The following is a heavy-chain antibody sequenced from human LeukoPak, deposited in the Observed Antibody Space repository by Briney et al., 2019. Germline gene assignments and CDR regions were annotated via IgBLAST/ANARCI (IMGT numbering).Heavy chain of an antibody. D-gene: IGHD1-26*01. CDR2: ISSSSSTI. Sequence: GGSLRLSCAASGFTFSSYSMNWVRQAPGKGLEWVSYISSSSSTIYYADSVKGRFTISRDNAKNSLYLQMNSLRAEDTAVYYCARDEERGGYWGGGERGYSDYWGQGTLVTVSS. V-gene: IGHV3-48*01. CDR1: GFTFSSYS. CDR3: ARDEERGGYWGGGERGYSDY. J-gene: IGHJ4*02.